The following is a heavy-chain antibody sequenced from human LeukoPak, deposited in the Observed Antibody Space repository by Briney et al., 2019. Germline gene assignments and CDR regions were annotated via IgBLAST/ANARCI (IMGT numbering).Heavy chain of an antibody. J-gene: IGHJ4*02. V-gene: IGHV3-23*01. CDR3: AKVPSAHYDILTGYLDY. Sequence: GGSLRLSCAASGFTFSSYAMSWVRQAPGKGLEWVSAISGSGGSTYYADSVKGRSTISRDNSKNTLYLQMNSLRAEDTAVYYCAKVPSAHYDILTGYLDYWGQGTLVTVSS. D-gene: IGHD3-9*01. CDR2: ISGSGGST. CDR1: GFTFSSYA.